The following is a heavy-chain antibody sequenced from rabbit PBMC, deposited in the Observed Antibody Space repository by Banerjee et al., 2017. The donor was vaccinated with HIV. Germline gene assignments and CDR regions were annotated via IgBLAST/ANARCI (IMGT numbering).Heavy chain of an antibody. D-gene: IGHD1-1*01. J-gene: IGHJ3*01. CDR3: ARGGNGWYMVTRLDL. CDR1: GFSFSSTYY. V-gene: IGHV1S45*01. Sequence: QEQLEESGGDLVQPEGSLTLTCTASGFSFSSTYYMCWVRQAPGKGLEWIACIYTASGATYYANWAKGRFTISKTSSTTVTLQMTSLTAADTSTYFCARGGNGWYMVTRLDLWGPGTLVTVS. CDR2: IYTASGAT.